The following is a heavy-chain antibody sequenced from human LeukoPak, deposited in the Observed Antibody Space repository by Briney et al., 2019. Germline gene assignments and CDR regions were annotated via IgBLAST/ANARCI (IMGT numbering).Heavy chain of an antibody. CDR1: GYTFTAYY. V-gene: IGHV1-2*02. CDR3: ASMAACRDLRPPVP. CDR2: INPNSGTT. D-gene: IGHD6-6*01. J-gene: IGHJ5*02. Sequence: ASVKVSCKATGYTFTAYYMQWVRQAPGQGLEWMGWINPNSGTTNCAQKFQGRVNMTRDTSISTAYMELNRLRSDDTAIYYCASMAACRDLRPPVPWGQGTLVTVSS.